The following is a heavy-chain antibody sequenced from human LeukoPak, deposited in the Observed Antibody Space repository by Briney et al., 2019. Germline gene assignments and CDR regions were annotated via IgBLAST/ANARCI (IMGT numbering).Heavy chain of an antibody. D-gene: IGHD3-3*01. CDR1: GYTFTSYG. V-gene: IGHV1-18*01. CDR3: ARVRFLEWLLISSWFDP. Sequence: ASVKVSCKASGYTFTSYGISWVRQAPGQGLEWMGWISAYNGNTNYAQKLQGRVTMTTDTSTSTAYMELRSLRSDSTAAYYCARVRFLEWLLISSWFDPWGQGTLVTVSS. J-gene: IGHJ5*02. CDR2: ISAYNGNT.